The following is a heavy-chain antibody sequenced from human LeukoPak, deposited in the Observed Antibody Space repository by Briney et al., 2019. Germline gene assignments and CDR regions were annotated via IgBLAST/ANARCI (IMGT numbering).Heavy chain of an antibody. J-gene: IGHJ5*02. CDR1: GFTFTNYG. Sequence: AGGSLRLSCAASGFTFTNYGMNWVRQAPGKGLEWVSSISSSSSYIHYVDSVKGRFTISRDNVKNSLYLQMNSLRAEDTAVYYCARDWEAWGQGTLVTVSS. CDR3: ARDWEA. CDR2: ISSSSSYI. D-gene: IGHD1-26*01. V-gene: IGHV3-21*01.